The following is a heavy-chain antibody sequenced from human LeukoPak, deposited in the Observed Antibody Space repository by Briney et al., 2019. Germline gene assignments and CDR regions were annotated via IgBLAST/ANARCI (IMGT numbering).Heavy chain of an antibody. D-gene: IGHD6-13*01. J-gene: IGHJ5*02. Sequence: SETLSLTCTVHGASISSDYWNSIPQPPGKVLELNGHIYYSGSTNYTPSLKSRVTISVDTPKNQFSLKLSSVTAADTAVYYCAVMYSSSWYWFGPWGQGTLVTVSS. CDR2: IYYSGST. CDR1: GASISSDY. CDR3: AVMYSSSWYWFGP. V-gene: IGHV4-59*08.